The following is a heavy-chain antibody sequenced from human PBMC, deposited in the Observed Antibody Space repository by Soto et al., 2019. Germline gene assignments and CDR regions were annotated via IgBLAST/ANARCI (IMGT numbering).Heavy chain of an antibody. CDR1: GGSISSGGYY. CDR3: AGYCSGGSCYFPKIDY. CDR2: IYYSGST. D-gene: IGHD2-15*01. J-gene: IGHJ4*02. Sequence: SETLSLTCTVSGGSISSGGYYWSWIRQHPGKGLEWIGYIYYSGSTYYNTSLKSRITISLDTSKNQFSLKLSSLTTADTAVYYCAGYCSGGSCYFPKIDYWGQGTLSPSPQ. V-gene: IGHV4-31*03.